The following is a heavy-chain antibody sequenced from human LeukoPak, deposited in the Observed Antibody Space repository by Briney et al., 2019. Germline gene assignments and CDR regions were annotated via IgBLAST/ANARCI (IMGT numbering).Heavy chain of an antibody. Sequence: ASVKVSCKASGYTFTSYGIGWVRQAPGQGLEWMGWISANNGNTNYAQKFQGRITMTTDTSTSTVYMELRSLTSDDTAVYYCARVVVRGVNWFGPWGQGTLVTVSS. CDR2: ISANNGNT. CDR3: ARVVVRGVNWFGP. D-gene: IGHD3-10*01. CDR1: GYTFTSYG. V-gene: IGHV1-18*04. J-gene: IGHJ5*02.